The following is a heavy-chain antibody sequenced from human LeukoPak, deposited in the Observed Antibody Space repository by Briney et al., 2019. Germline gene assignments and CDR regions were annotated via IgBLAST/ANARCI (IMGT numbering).Heavy chain of an antibody. CDR2: IGPTGSDR. D-gene: IGHD1-14*01. CDR1: GFTFSSYG. J-gene: IGHJ4*02. Sequence: GGSLRLSCAASGFTFSSYGMHWVRQAPGKGLEWVASIGPTGSDRYHADSIKGRFTISRDNANNLLYLQMNSLRAEDTAVYYCATETNGRHYDYWGQGTLLTVSS. V-gene: IGHV3-21*06. CDR3: ATETNGRHYDY.